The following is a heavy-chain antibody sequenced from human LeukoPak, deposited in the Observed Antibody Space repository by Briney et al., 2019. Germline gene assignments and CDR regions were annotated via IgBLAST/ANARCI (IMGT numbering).Heavy chain of an antibody. V-gene: IGHV3-23*01. D-gene: IGHD3-10*01. CDR2: ISGSGGST. J-gene: IGHJ4*02. Sequence: GGSLRLSCAASGFTFSSYAMSWVRQAPGKGLEWVSAISGSGGSTYYADSVKGRFTISRDNSKNTLYLQMNSLRAEDTAVYYCAKGPRTVRFGDRHKGMFDYWGQGTLVTVSS. CDR3: AKGPRTVRFGDRHKGMFDY. CDR1: GFTFSSYA.